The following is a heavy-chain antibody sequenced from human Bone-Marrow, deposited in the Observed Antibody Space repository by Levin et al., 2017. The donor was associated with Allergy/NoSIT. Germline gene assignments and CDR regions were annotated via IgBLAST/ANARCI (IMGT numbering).Heavy chain of an antibody. V-gene: IGHV1-2*02. D-gene: IGHD6-19*01. CDR1: GYTFIAFY. CDR3: ATLTVAGNDY. J-gene: IGHJ4*02. CDR2: INPKSGGT. Sequence: GGSLRLSCKASGYTFIAFYMFWVRQPPGQGLEWMGWINPKSGGTIYAQKFQGRVTMTRDTSISTAYMELSSLRSDDTAVYYCATLTVAGNDYWGQGTLVTVSS.